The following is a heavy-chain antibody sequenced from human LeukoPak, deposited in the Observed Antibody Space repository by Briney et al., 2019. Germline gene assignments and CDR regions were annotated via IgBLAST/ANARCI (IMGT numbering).Heavy chain of an antibody. CDR3: ASIDFWSGRPNY. Sequence: GGSLRLSCAASGFTFSSYWMSWVRRFPGNGLEWVANIKQDGSEKYYVDSVKGRFTVSRDNAKNSLYLQMNSLRAEDTAVYYCASIDFWSGRPNYWGQGTLVTVAS. J-gene: IGHJ4*02. D-gene: IGHD3-3*01. CDR2: IKQDGSEK. V-gene: IGHV3-7*01. CDR1: GFTFSSYW.